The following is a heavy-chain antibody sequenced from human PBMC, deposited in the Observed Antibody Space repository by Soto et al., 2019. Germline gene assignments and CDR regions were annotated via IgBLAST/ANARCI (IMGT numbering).Heavy chain of an antibody. CDR3: ARGSSIAGLYYGMDV. CDR2: NYYSGIT. Sequence: QVQLQESGPGLVKPSQTLPLTCTVSGGSISSGGYYWTWISQHPGKGLEWIGYNYYSGITYYNPSLKSRVTISLDTSKNQFSLKLSSVTAEDTAVDYCARGSSIAGLYYGMDVWGQGTTVTVSS. J-gene: IGHJ6*02. CDR1: GGSISSGGYY. D-gene: IGHD6-6*01. V-gene: IGHV4-31*03.